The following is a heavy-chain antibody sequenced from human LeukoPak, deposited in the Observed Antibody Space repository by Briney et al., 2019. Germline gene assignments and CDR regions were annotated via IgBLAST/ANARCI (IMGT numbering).Heavy chain of an antibody. CDR3: VRGGARSHDY. D-gene: IGHD1-26*01. CDR2: IENDGIAT. J-gene: IGHJ4*02. V-gene: IGHV3-74*03. CDR1: GFPLNSRW. Sequence: PGGSLTLSCAASGFPLNSRWMHWVRQAPGEGLMWVSRIENDGIATTYAESVKGRFTISRDDAKNTLYLQMNSLRLDDTAVYFCVRGGARSHDYWGQGTLVTVSS.